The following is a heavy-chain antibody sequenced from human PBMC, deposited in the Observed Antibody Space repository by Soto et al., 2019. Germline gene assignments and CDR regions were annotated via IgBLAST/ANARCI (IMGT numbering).Heavy chain of an antibody. CDR2: IYYSGST. V-gene: IGHV4-30-4*01. D-gene: IGHD3-3*01. CDR3: ARITIFGVVPIDY. CDR1: GGSISSGDYY. Sequence: PSETLSLTCTVSGGSISSGDYYWSWIRQPPGKGLEWIGYIYYSGSTYYNPSLKSRVTISVDTSKNQFSLKLSSVTAADTAVYYCARITIFGVVPIDYWGQGTLVTVSS. J-gene: IGHJ4*02.